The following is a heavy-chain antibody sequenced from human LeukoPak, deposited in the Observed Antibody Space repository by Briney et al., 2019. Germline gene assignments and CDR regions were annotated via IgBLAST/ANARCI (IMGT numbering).Heavy chain of an antibody. CDR2: ISGSGGST. D-gene: IGHD6-13*01. CDR3: AKHSGSSWNFDY. J-gene: IGHJ4*02. CDR1: GFTFSSYA. V-gene: IGHV3-23*01. Sequence: GGSLGLSCAASGFTFSSYAMSWVRQAPGKGLEWVSAISGSGGSTYYADSVKGRFTISRDNSKNTLYLQMNSLRAEDTAVYYCAKHSGSSWNFDYWGQGTLVTVSS.